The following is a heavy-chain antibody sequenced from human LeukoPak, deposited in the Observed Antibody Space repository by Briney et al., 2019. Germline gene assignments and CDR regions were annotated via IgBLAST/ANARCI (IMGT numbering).Heavy chain of an antibody. J-gene: IGHJ5*02. CDR2: ISSSGSTI. D-gene: IGHD3-10*01. V-gene: IGHV3-48*03. CDR1: GFTFSSYE. CDR3: APQQYYYGSGSWSWFDP. Sequence: GGSLRLSWAASGFTFSSYEMNWVRQAPGKGLEWVSYISSSGSTIYYADSVKGRFTISRDNAKNSLYLQMNSLRAEDTAVYYCAPQQYYYGSGSWSWFDPWGQGTLVTVSS.